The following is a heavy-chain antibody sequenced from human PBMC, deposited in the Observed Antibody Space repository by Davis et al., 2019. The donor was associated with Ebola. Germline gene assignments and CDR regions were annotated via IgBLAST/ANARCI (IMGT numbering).Heavy chain of an antibody. CDR1: GFVFSSYV. Sequence: PGGSLRLSCAASGFVFSSYVMSWVRRAPGKGLEWVSTLGTSADTYYADSVKGRFTISRDNSKNILYLQMNSLRVEDTAIYYCAKDTSNVWFDVWGQGTMVTVSS. D-gene: IGHD6-19*01. CDR3: AKDTSNVWFDV. CDR2: LGTSADT. J-gene: IGHJ3*01. V-gene: IGHV3-23*01.